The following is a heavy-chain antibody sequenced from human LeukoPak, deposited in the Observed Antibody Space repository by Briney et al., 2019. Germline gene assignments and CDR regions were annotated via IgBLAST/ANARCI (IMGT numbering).Heavy chain of an antibody. Sequence: GGSLRLSCAASGFTFRGFLMSWVRQSPGKGLEWVANIKQDGSEKYYADSVKGRFTISRDNTKNSLSLQMNSLRAEDTAVYYCAKNGGYSYHYYFDYWGQGTLVTVSS. V-gene: IGHV3-7*01. CDR1: GFTFRGFL. J-gene: IGHJ4*02. CDR2: IKQDGSEK. D-gene: IGHD5-18*01. CDR3: AKNGGYSYHYYFDY.